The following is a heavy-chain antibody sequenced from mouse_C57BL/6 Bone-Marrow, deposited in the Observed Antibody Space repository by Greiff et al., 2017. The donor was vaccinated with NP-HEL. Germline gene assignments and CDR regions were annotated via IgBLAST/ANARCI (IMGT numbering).Heavy chain of an antibody. CDR3: ANAPYYYGSSGEFDY. D-gene: IGHD1-1*01. J-gene: IGHJ3*01. V-gene: IGHV5-6*01. CDR1: GFTFSSYG. Sequence: EVKVVESGGDLVKPGGSLKLSCAASGFTFSSYGMSWVRQTPDKRLEWVATISSGGSYTYYPDSLKGRFTISRDNAKTTLYLQMSSLTSEDTAMYYYANAPYYYGSSGEFDYWGQGTVVTVTA. CDR2: ISSGGSYT.